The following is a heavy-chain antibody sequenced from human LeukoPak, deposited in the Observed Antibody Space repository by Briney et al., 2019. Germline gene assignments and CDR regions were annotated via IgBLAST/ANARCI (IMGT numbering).Heavy chain of an antibody. CDR3: ASKGSSGSSYYFDY. J-gene: IGHJ4*02. D-gene: IGHD3-10*01. CDR2: VSTSGGST. Sequence: PGGSLRLSCAASGFTFSNYAMNWVRQAPGKGLEWVSAVSTSGGSTYYADSVKGRFTISRDNSKNTLCLQMNSLRADDTAVYYCASKGSSGSSYYFDYWGQGTLITVSS. CDR1: GFTFSNYA. V-gene: IGHV3-23*01.